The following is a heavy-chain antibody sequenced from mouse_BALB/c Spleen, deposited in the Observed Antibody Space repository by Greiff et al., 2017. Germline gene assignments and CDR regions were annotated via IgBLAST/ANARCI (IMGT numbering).Heavy chain of an antibody. J-gene: IGHJ2*01. Sequence: VQLQQSGGGLVQPGGSRKLSCAASGFTFSSFGMHWVRQAPEKGLEWVAYISSGSSTIYYADTVKGRFTISRDNPKNTLFLQMTSLRSEDTAMYYCARGDLLRDYWGQGTTLTVSS. V-gene: IGHV5-17*02. CDR1: GFTFSSFG. CDR2: ISSGSSTI. D-gene: IGHD3-2*02. CDR3: ARGDLLRDY.